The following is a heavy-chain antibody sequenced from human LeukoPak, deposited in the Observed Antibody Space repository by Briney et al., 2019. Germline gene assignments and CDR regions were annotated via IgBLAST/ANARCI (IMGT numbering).Heavy chain of an antibody. Sequence: GASVKVSCKASGFTFTSSAVQWVRQARGQRLGWIGWIVVGSGNTNYAQKFQERVTITRDMSTSTAYMELSSLRSEDTAVYYCAAHLRGGYNRDFDYWGQGTLVTVSS. CDR3: AAHLRGGYNRDFDY. CDR2: IVVGSGNT. D-gene: IGHD5-24*01. CDR1: GFTFTSSA. J-gene: IGHJ4*02. V-gene: IGHV1-58*01.